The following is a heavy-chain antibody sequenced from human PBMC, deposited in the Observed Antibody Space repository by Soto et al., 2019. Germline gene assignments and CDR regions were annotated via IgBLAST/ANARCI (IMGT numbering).Heavy chain of an antibody. V-gene: IGHV4-59*01. CDR1: GGSISSSY. D-gene: IGHD3-16*01. CDR3: ARDNTPLRFGEIGAFGPSTRRQNNYYDYGMDV. Sequence: KQSQTLSLTCTVSGGSISSSYWSWIRQAPGKGLEWIGHLYYSGSASYNPSLKSRVTMSVDTSKNQFSLNLSSVTAADTAVYYCARDNTPLRFGEIGAFGPSTRRQNNYYDYGMDVWGQGTTVTVSS. CDR2: LYYSGSA. J-gene: IGHJ6*02.